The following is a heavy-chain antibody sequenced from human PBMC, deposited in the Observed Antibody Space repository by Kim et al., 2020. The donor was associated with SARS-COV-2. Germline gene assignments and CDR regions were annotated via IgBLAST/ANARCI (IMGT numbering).Heavy chain of an antibody. D-gene: IGHD5-12*01. CDR1: GFTFSSYA. V-gene: IGHV3-23*01. Sequence: GGSLRLSCAASGFTFSSYAMSWVRQAPGKGLEWVSAISGSGGSTYYADSVKGRFTISRDNSKNTLYLQMNSLRAEDTAIYYCAKTDIVATIHFDYWGQGTLVTVSS. J-gene: IGHJ4*02. CDR3: AKTDIVATIHFDY. CDR2: ISGSGGST.